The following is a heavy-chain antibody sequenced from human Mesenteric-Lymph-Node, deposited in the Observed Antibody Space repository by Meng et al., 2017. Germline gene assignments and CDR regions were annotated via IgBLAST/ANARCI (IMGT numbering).Heavy chain of an antibody. CDR3: AHRRLPQELELGWFDP. Sequence: SGPTLVKPTQTLTLTCTFSGFSLSTSGVGVGWIRQPPGKALEWLALIYWDDDKRYSPSLKSRLTITKDTSKNQVVLTMTNMDPVDTATYYCAHRRLPQELELGWFDPWGQGTLVTVSS. J-gene: IGHJ5*02. CDR1: GFSLSTSGVG. V-gene: IGHV2-5*02. CDR2: IYWDDDK. D-gene: IGHD1-7*01.